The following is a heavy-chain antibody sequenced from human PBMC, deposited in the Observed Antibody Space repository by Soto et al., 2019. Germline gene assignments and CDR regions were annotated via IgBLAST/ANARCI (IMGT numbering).Heavy chain of an antibody. Sequence: QVQLEQSGAEVKKPGSSVKVSCKASGGTFSNSAISWVRQAPGQGLEWMGGIMPIFRTPDYAQKFQGSVTITADESTSTVYMELSGLKSDDTAVYYCARDKDRQQLGGNYYYILDVWGQGTTVTVSS. CDR1: GGTFSNSA. V-gene: IGHV1-69*12. CDR3: ARDKDRQQLGGNYYYILDV. D-gene: IGHD3-10*01. CDR2: IMPIFRTP. J-gene: IGHJ6*02.